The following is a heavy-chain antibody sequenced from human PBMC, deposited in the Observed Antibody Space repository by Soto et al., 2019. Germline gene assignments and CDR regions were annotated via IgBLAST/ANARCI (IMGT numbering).Heavy chain of an antibody. D-gene: IGHD4-17*01. CDR3: ARSIGGDPYYFDY. Sequence: PSETLSLTCTVSGGSISSYYWSWIRQPPGKGLEWIGYIYYSGSTNYNPSLKSRVTISVDTSKNQFSLKLSSVTAADTAVYYCARSIGGDPYYFDYWGQGTLVTVSS. J-gene: IGHJ4*02. V-gene: IGHV4-59*01. CDR1: GGSISSYY. CDR2: IYYSGST.